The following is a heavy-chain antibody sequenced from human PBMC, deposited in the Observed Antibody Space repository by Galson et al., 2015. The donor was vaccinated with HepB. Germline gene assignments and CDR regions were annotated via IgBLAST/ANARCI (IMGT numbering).Heavy chain of an antibody. CDR2: VWPDGGSK. CDR1: GFTFSTSA. Sequence: SLRLSCAASGFTFSTSAMHWIRQTPGKDLEWVAIVWPDGGSKFYSDSVKGRFTISRDNSKKTLYLQMNSLRDEDTAVYYCARAGDVEWFLFAYWGQGTLVTVSS. D-gene: IGHD3-3*01. CDR3: ARAGDVEWFLFAY. J-gene: IGHJ4*02. V-gene: IGHV3-33*01.